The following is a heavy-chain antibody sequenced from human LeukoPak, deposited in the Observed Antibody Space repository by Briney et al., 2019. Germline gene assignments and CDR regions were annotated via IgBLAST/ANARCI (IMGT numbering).Heavy chain of an antibody. D-gene: IGHD1-20*01. CDR3: ARYKWNDGGLGFDS. CDR2: ISSSSSTI. V-gene: IGHV3-48*04. Sequence: GGSLRLSCAASGFTFSSYSMNWVRQAPGKGLEWVSYISSSSSTIYYADSVKGRFTMSRDNAKNSLYLQMNSLRAEDTAVYYCARYKWNDGGLGFDSWGQGTLVTVSS. J-gene: IGHJ4*02. CDR1: GFTFSSYS.